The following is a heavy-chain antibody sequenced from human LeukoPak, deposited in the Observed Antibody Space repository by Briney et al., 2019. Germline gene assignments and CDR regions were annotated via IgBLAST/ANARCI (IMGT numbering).Heavy chain of an antibody. CDR1: GGSISNTNW. Sequence: SETLSLTCGVSGGSISNTNWWSWVRQPPRQGLEWIGEISLSGLTNYNPSLRSRVTISVDTSKNQFSLRLNSVTAADTAVYYCARNAGDYWGQGTLVTVS. J-gene: IGHJ4*02. D-gene: IGHD6-13*01. CDR2: ISLSGLT. CDR3: ARNAGDY. V-gene: IGHV4-4*02.